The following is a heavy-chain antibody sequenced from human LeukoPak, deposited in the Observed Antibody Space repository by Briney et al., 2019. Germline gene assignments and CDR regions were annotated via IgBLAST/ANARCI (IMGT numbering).Heavy chain of an antibody. V-gene: IGHV3-48*03. CDR3: ARDVRVSYYGSGSYYYYYYYGMDV. Sequence: PGGSLRLSCAGSGFTFRSYEMNWVRQAPGKGLEWVSYISSSGSTIYYADSVKGRFTISRDNAKNSLYLQMNSLRAEDTAVYYCARDVRVSYYGSGSYYYYYYYGMDVWGQGTTVTVSS. CDR2: ISSSGSTI. J-gene: IGHJ6*02. CDR1: GFTFRSYE. D-gene: IGHD3-10*01.